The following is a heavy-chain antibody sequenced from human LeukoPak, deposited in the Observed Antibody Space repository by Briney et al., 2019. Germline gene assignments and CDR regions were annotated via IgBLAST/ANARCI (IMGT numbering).Heavy chain of an antibody. CDR3: ATGTGDYFNY. Sequence: GGSLRLSCAASGFTFGDYAMSWVRQAPGKGLEWVGFIRSNAYGGTTEYAASVKGRFSISRDDSKNIAYLQMNSLKTEDIAVYYCATGTGDYFNYWGQGTLVTVSS. CDR2: IRSNAYGGTT. CDR1: GFTFGDYA. D-gene: IGHD1-1*01. J-gene: IGHJ4*02. V-gene: IGHV3-49*04.